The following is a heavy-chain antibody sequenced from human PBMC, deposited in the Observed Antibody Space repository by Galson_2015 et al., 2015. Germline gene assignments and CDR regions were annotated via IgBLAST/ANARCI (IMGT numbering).Heavy chain of an antibody. CDR1: A. D-gene: IGHD2-2*01. CDR3: ARKRSALTESAPLSFDY. CDR2: INPGNGNT. Sequence: ALHWVRQAPGQRLEWMGWINPGNGNTRYSQNFQGRVTFTRDTSASTAYMELSSLRSEDTAVYYCARKRSALTESAPLSFDYWGQGTLVTVSS. V-gene: IGHV1-3*01. J-gene: IGHJ4*02.